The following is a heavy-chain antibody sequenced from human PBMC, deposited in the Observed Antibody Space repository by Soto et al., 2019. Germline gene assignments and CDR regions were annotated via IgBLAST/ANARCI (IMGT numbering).Heavy chain of an antibody. D-gene: IGHD3-3*01. Sequence: GGSLRLSCAASGFTFSSYAMSWVRQAPGKGLEWVSAISGSGGSTYYADSVKGRFTISRDNSKNTLYLQMNSLRAEDTAVYYCAKDSYYDFWSGPNDYWGQGTLVTVSS. CDR3: AKDSYYDFWSGPNDY. CDR1: GFTFSSYA. V-gene: IGHV3-23*01. CDR2: ISGSGGST. J-gene: IGHJ4*02.